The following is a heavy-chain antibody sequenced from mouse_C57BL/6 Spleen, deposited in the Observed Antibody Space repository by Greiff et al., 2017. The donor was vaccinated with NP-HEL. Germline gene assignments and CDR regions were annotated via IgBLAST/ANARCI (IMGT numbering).Heavy chain of an antibody. CDR1: GYSITSGYD. Sequence: DVKLVESGPGMVKPSQSLSLTCTVTGYSITSGYDWHWIRHFPGNKLEWMGYISYSGSTNYNSSLNSRISITHDTSKNHFFLKLNSVTTEDTATYYCARADGYYDLYYFDYWGQGTTLTVSS. CDR2: ISYSGST. V-gene: IGHV3-1*01. D-gene: IGHD2-3*01. CDR3: ARADGYYDLYYFDY. J-gene: IGHJ2*01.